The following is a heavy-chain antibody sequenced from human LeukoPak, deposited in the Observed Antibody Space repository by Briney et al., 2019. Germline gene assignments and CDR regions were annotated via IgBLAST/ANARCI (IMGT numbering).Heavy chain of an antibody. V-gene: IGHV4-59*01. CDR2: IYHRGNT. CDR3: ARGYRGGFDP. CDR1: GVSFSSYY. Sequence: TSETLSLTCTVSGVSFSSYYWSWIRQSPGKGLEWIGYIYHRGNTKYNPSLKSRVTMSVDASKNQFSLKLRFVTAADTAVYYCARGYRGGFDPWGQGTLVTVSS. J-gene: IGHJ5*02. D-gene: IGHD5-18*01.